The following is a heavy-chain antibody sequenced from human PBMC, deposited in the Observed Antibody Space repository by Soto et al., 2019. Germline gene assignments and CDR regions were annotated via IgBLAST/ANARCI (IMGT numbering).Heavy chain of an antibody. CDR1: GGSISSTSYE. CDR3: ARRSSGWYSNYYYYGMDF. J-gene: IGHJ6*02. Sequence: IQSLTCTGSGGSISSTSYEWGRVRPPPGEGLEWIGSIYYSGSTYYNPSLKSRVTISVDTSKNQFSLKLSSVTAADTAVYYCARRSSGWYSNYYYYGMDFWGQRSSDTVSS. CDR2: IYYSGST. V-gene: IGHV4-39*01. D-gene: IGHD6-19*01.